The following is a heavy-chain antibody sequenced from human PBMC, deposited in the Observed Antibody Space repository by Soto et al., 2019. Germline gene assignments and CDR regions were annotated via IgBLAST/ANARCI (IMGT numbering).Heavy chain of an antibody. CDR1: GFTFSSYA. Sequence: EVQLVESGGGLVKPGESLRLSCATSGFTFSSYAMSWVRQAPGKGLEWVSAISGSGGSTYYADSVKGRFTISRDNSKNTLYLQMNSLRAEDTAVYYCAKGGYDSSGYYNWFDPWGQGTLVTVSS. V-gene: IGHV3-23*04. D-gene: IGHD3-22*01. CDR2: ISGSGGST. J-gene: IGHJ5*02. CDR3: AKGGYDSSGYYNWFDP.